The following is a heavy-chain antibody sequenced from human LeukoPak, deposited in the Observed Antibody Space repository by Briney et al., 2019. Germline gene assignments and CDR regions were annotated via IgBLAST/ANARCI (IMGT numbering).Heavy chain of an antibody. D-gene: IGHD1-26*01. V-gene: IGHV3-7*01. J-gene: IGHJ4*02. CDR3: AREGSYKEGLYYFDY. CDR1: GFTFSSYW. CDR2: IKQDGSEK. Sequence: GRSLRLSCAASGFTFSSYWMSWVRQAPGKGLEWVANIKQDGSEKYYVDSVKGRFTISRDNAKNSLYLQMNSLRAEDTAVYYCAREGSYKEGLYYFDYWGQGTLVTVSS.